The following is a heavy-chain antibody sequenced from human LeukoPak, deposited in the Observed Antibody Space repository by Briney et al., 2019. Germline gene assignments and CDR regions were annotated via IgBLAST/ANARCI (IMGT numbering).Heavy chain of an antibody. CDR2: IYYSGST. D-gene: IGHD3-3*01. Sequence: SETLSLTCTVSGGSISSSSYYWGWIRQPPGKGLEWIGSIYYSGSTYYNPSLKSRVTISVDTSKNQFSLKLSSVTAADMAVYYCARHHYDFRAQYWGQGTLVTVSS. V-gene: IGHV4-39*01. CDR3: ARHHYDFRAQY. CDR1: GGSISSSSYY. J-gene: IGHJ4*02.